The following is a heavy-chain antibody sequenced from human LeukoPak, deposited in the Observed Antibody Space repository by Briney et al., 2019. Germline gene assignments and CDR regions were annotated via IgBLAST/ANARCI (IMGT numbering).Heavy chain of an antibody. CDR1: GGSISSSSYY. CDR3: ARQCDSSRFYYGGDAFDI. Sequence: TPSETLSLTCTVSGGSISSSSYYWGWIRQPPGKGLEWIGSIYYSGTTNYNPSLKSRVTISLDTSENQFSLKMSSVTAADTSIYYCARQCDSSRFYYGGDAFDIWGQGTMVTVSS. CDR2: IYYSGTT. V-gene: IGHV4-39*01. J-gene: IGHJ3*02. D-gene: IGHD3-22*01.